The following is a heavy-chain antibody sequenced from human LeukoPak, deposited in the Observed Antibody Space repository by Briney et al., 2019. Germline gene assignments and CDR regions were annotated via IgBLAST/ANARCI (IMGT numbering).Heavy chain of an antibody. CDR2: FDPEDGET. CDR3: ATQYYGAFDY. J-gene: IGHJ4*02. CDR1: GYTLTELS. Sequence: ASVKVSCKVSGYTLTELSMHWVRQAPGKGLEWMGGFDPEDGETIYAQKFQGKVTMTEDTSTDTAYMEVSSLRSEDTAVYYCATQYYGAFDYWGQGTLVTVSS. D-gene: IGHD4-17*01. V-gene: IGHV1-24*01.